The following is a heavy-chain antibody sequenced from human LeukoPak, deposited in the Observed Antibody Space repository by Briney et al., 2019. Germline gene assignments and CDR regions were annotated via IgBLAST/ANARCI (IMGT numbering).Heavy chain of an antibody. V-gene: IGHV1-2*02. CDR3: ARDRDYSNTERGFDY. D-gene: IGHD4-11*01. CDR1: GYTFTGYY. J-gene: IGHJ4*02. CDR2: INPNSGGT. Sequence: ASVKVSCKASGYTFTGYYMHWVRQAPGQGLEWMGWINPNSGGTNSAQKFQGRVTMTGDTSISTAYMELRRVRSDDTAVYYCARDRDYSNTERGFDYWGQGTLVTVSS.